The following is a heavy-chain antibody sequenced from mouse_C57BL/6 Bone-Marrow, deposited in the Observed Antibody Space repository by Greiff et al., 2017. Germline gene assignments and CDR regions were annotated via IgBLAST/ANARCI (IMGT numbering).Heavy chain of an antibody. CDR2: LDPENGDT. CDR3: TPLSFAMDY. J-gene: IGHJ4*01. CDR1: GFNIKDDY. V-gene: IGHV14-4*01. Sequence: EVQLQQSGAELVRPGASVKLSCTASGFNIKDDYMHWVKQRPEQGLEWIGWLDPENGDTEYASKFQGKATITADTSSNTAYLQISSLTSEDTAVYYCTPLSFAMDYWGQGTSVTVSS.